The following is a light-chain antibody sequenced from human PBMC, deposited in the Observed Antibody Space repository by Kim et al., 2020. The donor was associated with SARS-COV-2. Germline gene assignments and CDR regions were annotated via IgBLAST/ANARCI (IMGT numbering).Light chain of an antibody. CDR2: DAS. J-gene: IGKJ4*01. CDR1: QDVTKY. Sequence: SASGGDRVTITCQASQDVTKYLNWYQQRPGKAPKLVIYDASNLDSGGPSRFSGSGSGTEFTFTITNLQPEDIATYYCQQYDELPLTFGGGTKV. V-gene: IGKV1-33*01. CDR3: QQYDELPLT.